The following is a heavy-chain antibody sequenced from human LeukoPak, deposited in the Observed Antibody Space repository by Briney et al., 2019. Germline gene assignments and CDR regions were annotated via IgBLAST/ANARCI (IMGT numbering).Heavy chain of an antibody. V-gene: IGHV4-39*05. J-gene: IGHJ5*02. CDR1: GGSISSSSYY. Sequence: SETPSLTCTVSGGSISSSSYYWGWIRQPPGKGLEWIGSIYYSGSTYYNPSLKSRVTISVDTSKNQFSLKPSSVTAADTAVYYCATRGRDWFDPWGQGTLVTVSS. CDR3: ATRGRDWFDP. CDR2: IYYSGST. D-gene: IGHD1-1*01.